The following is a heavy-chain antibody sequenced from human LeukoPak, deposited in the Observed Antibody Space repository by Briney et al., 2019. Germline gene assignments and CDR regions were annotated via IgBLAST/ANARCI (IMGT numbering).Heavy chain of an antibody. D-gene: IGHD5-24*01. CDR2: IYSGGSP. V-gene: IGHV3-53*01. CDR3: ARAGRKMDAFDI. J-gene: IGHJ3*02. Sequence: GGSLRLSCAASGFTVSNNYMSWVRQAPGKGLEWVSVIYSGGSPYYADSVKGRFTISRDNSKNTLYFQMNSLRAEDTAVYYCARAGRKMDAFDIWGQGTMVTVSS. CDR1: GFTVSNNY.